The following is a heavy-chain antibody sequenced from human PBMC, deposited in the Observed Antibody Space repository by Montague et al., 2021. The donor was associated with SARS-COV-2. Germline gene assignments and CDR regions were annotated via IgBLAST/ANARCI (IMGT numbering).Heavy chain of an antibody. D-gene: IGHD3-16*01. J-gene: IGHJ4*02. CDR1: GFTFTSYA. Sequence: SLRLSCAVSGFTFTSYAMSWVRQAPGKGLEWVSGIVDSDSSTHYADSVKGRFTISRDNSKNMVYLQMNSLRAEDTAVYYCARGGITPDYWGQGTLVTVSS. CDR3: ARGGITPDY. CDR2: IVDSDSST. V-gene: IGHV3-23*01.